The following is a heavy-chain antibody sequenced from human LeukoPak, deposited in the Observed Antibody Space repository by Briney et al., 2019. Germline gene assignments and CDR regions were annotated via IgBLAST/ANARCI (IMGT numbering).Heavy chain of an antibody. CDR1: GGSVSNGYYY. Sequence: KPSETLSLTCTVSGGSVSNGYYYWSWIRQPPGKGLEWIGYIFHSGSINNNPSLKSRVTISVDTSKDQFPLKLTSVTAADTAVYYCARAPQPTSYGDYGKRYFDLWGRGTLVTVSS. D-gene: IGHD4-17*01. CDR3: ARAPQPTSYGDYGKRYFDL. J-gene: IGHJ2*01. V-gene: IGHV4-61*01. CDR2: IFHSGSI.